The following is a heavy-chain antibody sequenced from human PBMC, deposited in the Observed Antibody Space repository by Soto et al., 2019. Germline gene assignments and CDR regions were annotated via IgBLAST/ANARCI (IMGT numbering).Heavy chain of an antibody. CDR3: ARAKSSGYYYYYYGMDV. CDR2: IDVGSANA. V-gene: IGHV1-58*01. J-gene: IGHJ6*02. Sequence: ASVKVSCKTSGFTFSSSAVHWVRQARGHRLQWIGWIDVGSANANYAQMLQERVTISRDMSTSTAYMELSSLRPEDTAVYYCARAKSSGYYYYYYGMDVWGQGTTVTVSS. D-gene: IGHD6-6*01. CDR1: GFTFSSSA.